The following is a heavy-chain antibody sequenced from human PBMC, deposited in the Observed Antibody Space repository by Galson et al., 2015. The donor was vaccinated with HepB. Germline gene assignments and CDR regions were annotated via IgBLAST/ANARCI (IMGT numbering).Heavy chain of an antibody. Sequence: LSLTCAVYGGSFSGYYWSWIRQPPGKGLEWIGEINHSGSTNYNPSLKSRVTISVDTSKNQFSLKLSSVTAADTAVYYCARARGIAAAGQPDYWGQGTLVTVSS. J-gene: IGHJ4*02. CDR1: GGSFSGYY. V-gene: IGHV4-34*01. CDR3: ARARGIAAAGQPDY. D-gene: IGHD6-13*01. CDR2: INHSGST.